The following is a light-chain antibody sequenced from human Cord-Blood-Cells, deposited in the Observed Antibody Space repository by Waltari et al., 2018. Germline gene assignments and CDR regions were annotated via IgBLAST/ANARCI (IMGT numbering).Light chain of an antibody. CDR2: EGS. CDR1: SSAVGRYNL. J-gene: IGLJ2*01. V-gene: IGLV2-23*01. CDR3: CSYAGSSTL. Sequence: QSALTQPASVSGSPGQSITISCTGTSSAVGRYNLFSWYQQHPGKAPKLMIYEGSKRPSGVSNRFSGSKSGNTASLTISGLQAEDEADYYCCSYAGSSTLFGGGTKLTVL.